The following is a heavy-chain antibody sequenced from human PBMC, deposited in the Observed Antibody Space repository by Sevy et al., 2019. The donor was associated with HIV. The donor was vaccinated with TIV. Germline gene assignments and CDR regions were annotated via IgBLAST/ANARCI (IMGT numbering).Heavy chain of an antibody. D-gene: IGHD5-18*01. V-gene: IGHV3-53*01. CDR1: GFIVSSNY. J-gene: IGHJ6*02. Sequence: GGSLRLSCAASGFIVSSNYMSWVRQAPGKGLEWVSVIYSGGSTYYAASVKGRFTISRDNSKNTLYLQMNSLRAEDTVVYYCARDRNTAMVIGMDVWGQGTTVTVSS. CDR2: IYSGGST. CDR3: ARDRNTAMVIGMDV.